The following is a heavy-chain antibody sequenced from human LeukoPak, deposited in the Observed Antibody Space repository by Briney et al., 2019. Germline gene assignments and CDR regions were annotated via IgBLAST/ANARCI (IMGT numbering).Heavy chain of an antibody. J-gene: IGHJ4*02. CDR1: GGSISSSNW. Sequence: SETLSLTCAVSGGSISSSNWWSWVRQPPGKGLEWIGEIYHSGSTNYNPSLKSRVTISVDKSKNQFSLKLSSVTAADTAVYYCARDKYYYDSSGYYGQIYYFDYWGQGTLVTVSS. CDR3: ARDKYYYDSSGYYGQIYYFDY. V-gene: IGHV4-4*02. D-gene: IGHD3-22*01. CDR2: IYHSGST.